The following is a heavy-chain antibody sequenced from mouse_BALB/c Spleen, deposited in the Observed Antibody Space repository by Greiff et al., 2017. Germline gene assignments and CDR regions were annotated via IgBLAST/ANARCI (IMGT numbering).Heavy chain of an antibody. V-gene: IGHV7-3*02. CDR2: IRNKANGYTT. Sequence: EVKLMESGGGLVQPGGSLRLSCATSGFTFTDYYMSWVRQPPGKALEWLGFIRNKANGYTTEYSASVKGRFTISRDNSHSILYLQMNTLRAEDSATYYCARDPGSSSWYFDVWGAGTTVTVSS. D-gene: IGHD1-1*01. J-gene: IGHJ1*01. CDR1: GFTFTDYY. CDR3: ARDPGSSSWYFDV.